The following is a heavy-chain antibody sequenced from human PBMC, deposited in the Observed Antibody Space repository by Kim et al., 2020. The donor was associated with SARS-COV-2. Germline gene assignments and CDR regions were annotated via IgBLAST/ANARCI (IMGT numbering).Heavy chain of an antibody. CDR1: GFTFSSYA. V-gene: IGHV3-30*04. Sequence: GGSLRLSCAASGFTFSSYAMHWVRQAPGKGLEWVAVISYDGSNKYYADSVKGRFTISRDNSKNTLYLQMNSLRAEDTAVYYGARSGYGSGMDVWGQGTTVTVSS. J-gene: IGHJ6*02. D-gene: IGHD5-12*01. CDR2: ISYDGSNK. CDR3: ARSGYGSGMDV.